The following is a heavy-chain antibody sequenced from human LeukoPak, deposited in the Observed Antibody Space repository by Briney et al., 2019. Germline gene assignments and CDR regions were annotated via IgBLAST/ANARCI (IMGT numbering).Heavy chain of an antibody. Sequence: AASVKVSCKASGYTFTSYYMHWVRQAPGQGLEWMGIINPSGGSTSYAQKFQGRVTMTRDTSTSTVYMELSSLRSEDTAVYYCARPGIAVAGQTLELIYGMDVWGQGTTVTVSS. CDR3: ARPGIAVAGQTLELIYGMDV. J-gene: IGHJ6*02. CDR1: GYTFTSYY. V-gene: IGHV1-46*01. D-gene: IGHD6-19*01. CDR2: INPSGGST.